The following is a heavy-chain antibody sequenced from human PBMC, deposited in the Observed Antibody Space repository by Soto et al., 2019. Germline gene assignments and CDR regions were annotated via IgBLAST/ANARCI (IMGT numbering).Heavy chain of an antibody. Sequence: SLRLSCAASGFTFKNNGMHWFRQAPGKGLEWVAIISYHGNNQFYADSVKGRFTISRDNSNNTLYLEMNSLRPEDTAVYYCAKDLALGFWSGNYYFDHWGQGTLVTVSS. CDR1: GFTFKNNG. V-gene: IGHV3-30*18. D-gene: IGHD3-3*01. J-gene: IGHJ4*02. CDR2: ISYHGNNQ. CDR3: AKDLALGFWSGNYYFDH.